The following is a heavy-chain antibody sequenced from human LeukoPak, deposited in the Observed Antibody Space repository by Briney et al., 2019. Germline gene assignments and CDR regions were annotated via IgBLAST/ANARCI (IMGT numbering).Heavy chain of an antibody. CDR3: ARDCDFWSGYYPLYYYYGMDV. D-gene: IGHD3-3*01. J-gene: IGHJ6*02. Sequence: ASVKVSCKASGNTFTSYGISWVRQAPGQGLEWMGWISAYNGNTNYAQKLQGRVTMTTDTSTSTAYMELRSLRSDDTAVYYCARDCDFWSGYYPLYYYYGMDVWGQGTTVTVSS. CDR1: GNTFTSYG. V-gene: IGHV1-18*01. CDR2: ISAYNGNT.